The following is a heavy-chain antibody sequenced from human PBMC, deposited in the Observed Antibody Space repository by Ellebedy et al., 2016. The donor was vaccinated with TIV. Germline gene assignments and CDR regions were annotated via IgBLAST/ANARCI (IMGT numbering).Heavy chain of an antibody. CDR3: ARGLLLVPPNYYDSSGYYYHINFDY. CDR1: GYTFTGYY. CDR2: INPNSGGT. V-gene: IGHV1-2*02. J-gene: IGHJ4*02. D-gene: IGHD3-22*01. Sequence: AASVKVSCKASGYTFTGYYMHWVRQAPGQGLEWMGWINPNSGGTNYAQKLQGRVTMTRDTSISTAYMELSRLRSDDTAVYYCARGLLLVPPNYYDSSGYYYHINFDYWGQGTLVTVSS.